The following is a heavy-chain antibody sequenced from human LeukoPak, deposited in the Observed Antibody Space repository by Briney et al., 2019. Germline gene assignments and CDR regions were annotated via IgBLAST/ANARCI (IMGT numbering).Heavy chain of an antibody. CDR3: ARPNDNGDYIGY. Sequence: SETLSLTCTVSGGSTSGYYWSWIRQPAGKGLEWIGSIYYSGSTYYNPSLKSRITISVDTSKNQFSLKLTSVTAADTGVYYCARPNDNGDYIGYWGQGTLVTVSS. CDR1: GGSTSGYY. J-gene: IGHJ4*02. CDR2: IYYSGST. V-gene: IGHV4-59*05. D-gene: IGHD4-17*01.